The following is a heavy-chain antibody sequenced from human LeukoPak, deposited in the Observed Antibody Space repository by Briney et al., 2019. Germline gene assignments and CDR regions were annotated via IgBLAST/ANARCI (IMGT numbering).Heavy chain of an antibody. CDR2: IGPNGAST. CDR1: GFTFSNHF. CDR3: VKDLTGTWSFDY. J-gene: IGHJ4*02. D-gene: IGHD3-9*01. Sequence: PAGSLRLSCSTSGFTFSNHFMHWVRQAPGKGLEYVSSIGPNGASTLYADSVKGRFTTSRDNSKNALYLQLTSLRLEDTALYYCVKDLTGTWSFDYWGQGTLVTVSS. V-gene: IGHV3-64D*06.